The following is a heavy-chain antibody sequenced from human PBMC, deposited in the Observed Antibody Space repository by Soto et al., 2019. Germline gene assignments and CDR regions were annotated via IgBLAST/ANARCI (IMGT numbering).Heavy chain of an antibody. D-gene: IGHD5-12*01. V-gene: IGHV4-34*01. CDR2: INHSGST. CDR3: ASVVASPCMDV. Sequence: PSETLSLTCAVYGGSFSGYYWTWIRQPPGTGLEWIGEINHSGSTNYNPSLKSRVTISVDTSKNQFSLKLTSVTAEDTAVYYCASVVASPCMDVWGQGTTVTVSS. J-gene: IGHJ6*02. CDR1: GGSFSGYY.